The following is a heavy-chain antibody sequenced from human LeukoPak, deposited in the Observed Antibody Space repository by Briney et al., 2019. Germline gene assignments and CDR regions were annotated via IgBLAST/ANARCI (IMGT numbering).Heavy chain of an antibody. J-gene: IGHJ5*02. D-gene: IGHD3-3*01. CDR3: ARHILSITIFGVVGLGFDP. V-gene: IGHV4-39*01. CDR1: GGSISSSSYY. Sequence: SETLSLTCTVSGGSISSSSYYWGWIRQPPGKGLEWIGSIYYSGSTYYNPSLKSRVTISVDTSKNQFSLKLSSVAAADTAVYYCARHILSITIFGVVGLGFDPWGQGTLVTVSS. CDR2: IYYSGST.